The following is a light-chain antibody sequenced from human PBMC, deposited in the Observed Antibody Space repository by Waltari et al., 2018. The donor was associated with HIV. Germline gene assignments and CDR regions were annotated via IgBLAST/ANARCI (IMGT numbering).Light chain of an antibody. Sequence: SYVLTQPPSVSVAPGKTVRITCGGNNIGSKIVNWYQQKPGQAPVLGIYDASDRPSGIHERVAGCNWGNTATRTISRVEAGDEADYYCQVWDTNSHHPGVFGGGTKLTVL. CDR1: NIGSKI. J-gene: IGLJ3*02. CDR2: DAS. CDR3: QVWDTNSHHPGV. V-gene: IGLV3-21*04.